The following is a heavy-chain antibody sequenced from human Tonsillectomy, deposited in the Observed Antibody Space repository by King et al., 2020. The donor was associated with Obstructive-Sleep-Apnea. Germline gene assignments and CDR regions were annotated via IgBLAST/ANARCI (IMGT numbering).Heavy chain of an antibody. J-gene: IGHJ5*02. CDR1: GFTFSSYA. D-gene: IGHD3-10*01. V-gene: IGHV3-30*04. CDR2: ISYDGSNK. CDR3: ARDNPPGPPGSGSHNWFDP. Sequence: VQLVESGGGVVQPGRSLRLSCAASGFTFSSYAMHWVRQAPGKGLEWVAVISYDGSNKYYADSVKGRFTISRDNSKNTLYLQMNSLRAEDTAVYYCARDNPPGPPGSGSHNWFDPWGQGTLVTVSS.